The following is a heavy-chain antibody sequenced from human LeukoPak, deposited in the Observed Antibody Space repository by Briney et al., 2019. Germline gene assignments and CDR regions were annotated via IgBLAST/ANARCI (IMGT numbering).Heavy chain of an antibody. CDR2: IGAYNGDT. Sequence: ASVKVSCKPSGYTFTSFGISWVRQAAGQGLEWMGWIGAYNGDTNYAQKFQGRVTMTTDTSTSTAYMDLRSLRSDDTAVYYCTRDHCSGDNCPSFDYWGQGTLVTVSS. V-gene: IGHV1-18*04. CDR3: TRDHCSGDNCPSFDY. D-gene: IGHD2-15*01. J-gene: IGHJ4*02. CDR1: GYTFTSFG.